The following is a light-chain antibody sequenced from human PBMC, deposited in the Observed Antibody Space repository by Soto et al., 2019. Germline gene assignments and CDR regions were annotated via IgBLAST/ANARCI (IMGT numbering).Light chain of an antibody. V-gene: IGKV3-20*01. Sequence: EIVLTQSPGTLSLSPGERATLSCRARQSVSSNYLAWYQQRPGQAPRLLIYGASSRATGIPDRFFGSGSGTDFTLTISRLEPDDFAVYYCQQYGSSPGYTFGQGTKLEIK. CDR2: GAS. J-gene: IGKJ2*01. CDR1: QSVSSNY. CDR3: QQYGSSPGYT.